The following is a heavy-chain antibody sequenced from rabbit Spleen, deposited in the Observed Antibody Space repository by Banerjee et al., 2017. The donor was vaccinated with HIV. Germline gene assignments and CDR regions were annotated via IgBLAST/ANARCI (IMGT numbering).Heavy chain of an antibody. CDR3: ARDTGSSFSSYGMDL. CDR1: GFSFSSGYY. V-gene: IGHV1S45*01. D-gene: IGHD8-1*01. J-gene: IGHJ6*01. Sequence: QEQLVESGGGLVQPEGSLTLNCTASGFSFSSGYYMCWVRPAPGKGLEWIACINIVTGKSVYANWAEGRFIMSRTSSTTVTLQMTSLTVADTAAYFCARDTGSSFSSYGMDLWGQGTLVTVS. CDR2: INIVTGKS.